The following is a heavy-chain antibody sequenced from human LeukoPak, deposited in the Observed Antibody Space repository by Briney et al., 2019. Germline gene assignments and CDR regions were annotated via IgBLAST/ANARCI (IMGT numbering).Heavy chain of an antibody. V-gene: IGHV1-8*01. CDR1: GYTFTSYD. Sequence: ASVKVSCKASGYTFTSYDINWVRQATGQGLEWMGWMNPNSGNTGYAQKFQGRVTMTRNTSISTAYMELSSLRSEDTAVYYCARGVAAGTPYYFDYWGQGTLVTVSS. J-gene: IGHJ4*02. CDR3: ARGVAAGTPYYFDY. CDR2: MNPNSGNT. D-gene: IGHD6-13*01.